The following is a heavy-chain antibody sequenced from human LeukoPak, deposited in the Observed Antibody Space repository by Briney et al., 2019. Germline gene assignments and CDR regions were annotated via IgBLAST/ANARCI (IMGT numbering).Heavy chain of an antibody. CDR3: AKRGVVIRGILVIGYHQEAYHYDF. J-gene: IGHJ4*02. D-gene: IGHD3-10*01. CDR2: ISERGGST. Sequence: QPGGSLRLSCVVSGINLSNYGITWVRQAPGKGLEWVSYISERGGSTTYADSVKGRFTISRDTSLNTLYLQMNNLRAEDTAVYFCAKRGVVIRGILVIGYHQEAYHYDFWGQGVLVTVSS. V-gene: IGHV3-23*01. CDR1: GINLSNYG.